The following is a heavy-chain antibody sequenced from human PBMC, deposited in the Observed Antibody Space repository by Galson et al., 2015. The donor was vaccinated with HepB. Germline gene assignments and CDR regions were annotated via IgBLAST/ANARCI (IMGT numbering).Heavy chain of an antibody. Sequence: SLRLSCAASGFTFSTYGMHWVRQAPGKGLEWVAVIWFDGSNKDCLDSVRGRFTISRDNSKNMLFLEMNSLRDEDTATYYCARSPSSSWDDGFDIWGQGTMVTVSS. V-gene: IGHV3-33*01. CDR1: GFTFSTYG. CDR3: ARSPSSSWDDGFDI. J-gene: IGHJ3*02. D-gene: IGHD6-13*01. CDR2: IWFDGSNK.